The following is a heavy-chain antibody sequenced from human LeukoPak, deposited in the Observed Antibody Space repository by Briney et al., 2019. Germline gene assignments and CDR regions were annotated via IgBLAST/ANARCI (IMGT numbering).Heavy chain of an antibody. CDR3: ALMALNGGKGIDY. J-gene: IGHJ4*02. D-gene: IGHD5-24*01. CDR1: GYTFTSYD. Sequence: ASVKVSCKASGYTFTSYDINWVRRATGQGLEWMGWMNPNSGNTGYAQKFQGRVTMTRNTSISTAYMELSSLRSEDTAVYYCALMALNGGKGIDYWGQGTLVTVSS. CDR2: MNPNSGNT. V-gene: IGHV1-8*01.